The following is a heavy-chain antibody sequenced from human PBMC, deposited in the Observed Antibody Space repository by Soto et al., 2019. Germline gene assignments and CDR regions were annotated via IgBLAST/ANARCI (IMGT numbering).Heavy chain of an antibody. V-gene: IGHV3-33*05. J-gene: IGHJ6*02. D-gene: IGHD6-19*01. CDR2: ISNDGGNK. CDR3: AVYSSGWYAYYYYGMDV. Sequence: MHWVRQAPGKGLEWVAFISNDGGNKYYADSVKGRFTISRDNSKNTLYLQMNSLRAEDTAVYYCAVYSSGWYAYYYYGMDVWGQGTTVTVSS.